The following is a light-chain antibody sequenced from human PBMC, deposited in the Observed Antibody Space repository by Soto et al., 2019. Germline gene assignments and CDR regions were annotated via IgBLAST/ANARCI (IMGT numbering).Light chain of an antibody. CDR1: QNVLYSSNNKNY. CDR2: WAS. Sequence: DIVMTQSPDSLAVSLGERATINCKSSQNVLYSSNNKNYLAWYQQKPGQPPKLLIYWASTRESGVPDRFSGSGSGTDFTLTISSLQAEDVAVYYCQQYCSTPWTLGQGTKVDI. J-gene: IGKJ1*01. CDR3: QQYCSTPWT. V-gene: IGKV4-1*01.